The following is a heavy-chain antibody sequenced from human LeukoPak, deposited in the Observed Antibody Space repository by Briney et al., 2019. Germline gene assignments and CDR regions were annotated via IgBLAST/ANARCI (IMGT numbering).Heavy chain of an antibody. D-gene: IGHD1-1*01. Sequence: SETLSLTCTVSGGSISSSSYYWGWIRQPPGKGLEWIGSIYYSGSTYYNPSLKSRVTISVDTSKNQFSLKLSSVTAADTAVYYCARDPGMINYYYYMDVWGKGTTVTVSS. CDR1: GGSISSSSYY. CDR3: ARDPGMINYYYYMDV. J-gene: IGHJ6*03. CDR2: IYYSGST. V-gene: IGHV4-39*02.